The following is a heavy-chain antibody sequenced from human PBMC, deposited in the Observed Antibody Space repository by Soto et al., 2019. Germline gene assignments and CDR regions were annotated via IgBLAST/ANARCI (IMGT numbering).Heavy chain of an antibody. Sequence: SETLSLTCTVSGGSISSSSYYWGWIRQPPGKGLEWIGSIYYSGSTYYNPSLKSRVTISVDTSKNQFSLKLSSVTAADTAVYYCARTFSPRWGTSYFDYWGQGTLVTVSS. CDR3: ARTFSPRWGTSYFDY. J-gene: IGHJ4*02. V-gene: IGHV4-39*01. CDR1: GGSISSSSYY. CDR2: IYYSGST. D-gene: IGHD2-8*02.